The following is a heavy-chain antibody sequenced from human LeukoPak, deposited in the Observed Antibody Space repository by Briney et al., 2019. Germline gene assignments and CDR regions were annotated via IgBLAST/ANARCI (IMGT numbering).Heavy chain of an antibody. D-gene: IGHD3-10*01. J-gene: IGHJ4*02. V-gene: IGHV3-21*01. CDR1: GFTFSSYS. Sequence: GGSLRLSCAASGFTFSSYSMNWVRQAPGKGLEWVSSISSSSSYIYYADSVKGRFTISRDNSKNTLYLQMNSLRAEDTAVYYCAKDPRELWFGELYSDYWGQGTLVTVSS. CDR3: AKDPRELWFGELYSDY. CDR2: ISSSSSYI.